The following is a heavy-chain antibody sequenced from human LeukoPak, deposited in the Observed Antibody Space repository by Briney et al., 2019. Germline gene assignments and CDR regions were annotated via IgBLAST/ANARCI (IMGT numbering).Heavy chain of an antibody. CDR1: GFTFSGYW. D-gene: IGHD3-10*01. CDR2: MNSDGSST. CDR3: ARERSGSFDY. V-gene: IGHV3-74*01. Sequence: GGSLTLSCAASGFTFSGYWMHWVRQAPGKGLVWVSGMNSDGSSTSYADSVKGRFTISRDNAKNTLYLQMNSLRGEDTAVYHCARERSGSFDYWGQGTLVTVSS. J-gene: IGHJ4*02.